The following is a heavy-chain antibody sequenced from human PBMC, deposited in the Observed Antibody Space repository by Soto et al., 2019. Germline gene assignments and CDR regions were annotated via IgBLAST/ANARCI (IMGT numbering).Heavy chain of an antibody. CDR2: IIPILGIA. D-gene: IGHD3-10*01. V-gene: IGHV1-69*02. CDR3: ARGRNYGSGSPLGY. CDR1: GGTFSSYT. J-gene: IGHJ4*02. Sequence: QVQLVQSGAEVKKPGSSVKVSCKASGGTFSSYTISWVRQAPGQGLEWMGRIIPILGIANYAQKFQGRVTXXEXKXXSTAYMELRSLRSEDTAVYYCARGRNYGSGSPLGYWGQGTLVTVSS.